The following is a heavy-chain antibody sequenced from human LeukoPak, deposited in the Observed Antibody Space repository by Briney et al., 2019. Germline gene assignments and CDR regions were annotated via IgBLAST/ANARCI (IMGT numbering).Heavy chain of an antibody. Sequence: PGRSLRLSCAASGFTFSNYAMHWVRQAPGKGLGGVEFISYDGSNKYYADSVKGRFTISRDNSKNTLYLQVNSLRAEDTAVYYCARGRFPHYMYYGMDVWGQGTTVTVSS. CDR1: GFTFSNYA. J-gene: IGHJ6*02. V-gene: IGHV3-30-3*01. CDR3: ARGRFPHYMYYGMDV. CDR2: ISYDGSNK. D-gene: IGHD3-3*01.